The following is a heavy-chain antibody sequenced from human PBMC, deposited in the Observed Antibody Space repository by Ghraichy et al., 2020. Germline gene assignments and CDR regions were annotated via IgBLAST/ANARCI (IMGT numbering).Heavy chain of an antibody. Sequence: SVKVSCKASGGTFSSYTISWVRQAPGQGLEWMGRIIPILGIANYAQKFQGRVTITADKSTSTAYMELSSLRSEDTAVYYCARDWLPDCSSTSCYTGDAVDIWGQGTMVIVSS. CDR1: GGTFSSYT. J-gene: IGHJ3*02. CDR2: IIPILGIA. CDR3: ARDWLPDCSSTSCYTGDAVDI. D-gene: IGHD2-2*01. V-gene: IGHV1-69*04.